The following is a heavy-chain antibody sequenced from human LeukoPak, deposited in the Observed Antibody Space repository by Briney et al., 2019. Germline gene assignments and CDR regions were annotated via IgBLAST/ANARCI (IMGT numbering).Heavy chain of an antibody. J-gene: IGHJ1*01. D-gene: IGHD3-3*01. V-gene: IGHV3-30*02. CDR1: GFTFSSYG. Sequence: GGSLRLSCAASGFTFSSYGMHWVRQAPGKGLEWVAFIRYVGSNKYYADSVKGRFTISRDNSKNTLYLQMNSLRAEDTAVYYCAKSGLGPHDFWSGYLSLYFQHWGQGTLVTVSS. CDR3: AKSGLGPHDFWSGYLSLYFQH. CDR2: IRYVGSNK.